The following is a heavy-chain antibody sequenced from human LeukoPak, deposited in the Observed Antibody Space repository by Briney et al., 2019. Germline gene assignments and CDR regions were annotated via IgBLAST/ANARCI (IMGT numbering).Heavy chain of an antibody. J-gene: IGHJ4*02. Sequence: SETLSLTCTVSGGSISSYYWSWIRQPPGKGLEWIGYIYYNGSTNYNPSLKSRVTISVDTSKNQFSLKLSSVTAADTAVYYCARGHSSGWSYFDYWGQGTLVTVSS. V-gene: IGHV4-59*01. CDR2: IYYNGST. D-gene: IGHD6-19*01. CDR1: GGSISSYY. CDR3: ARGHSSGWSYFDY.